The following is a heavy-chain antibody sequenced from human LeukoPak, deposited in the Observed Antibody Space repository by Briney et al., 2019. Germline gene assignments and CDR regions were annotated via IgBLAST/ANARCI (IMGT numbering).Heavy chain of an antibody. Sequence: SETPSLTCTVSGGSISSSSYYWSWIRQPPGKGLEWIVYIYYSGSTNYNPSLKSRVTISVDTSKNQFSLKLSSVTAADTAVYYCARYQPPELTVTDGGFDPWGQGTLVTVSS. CDR2: IYYSGST. CDR3: ARYQPPELTVTDGGFDP. D-gene: IGHD4-17*01. CDR1: GGSISSSSYY. V-gene: IGHV4-61*01. J-gene: IGHJ5*02.